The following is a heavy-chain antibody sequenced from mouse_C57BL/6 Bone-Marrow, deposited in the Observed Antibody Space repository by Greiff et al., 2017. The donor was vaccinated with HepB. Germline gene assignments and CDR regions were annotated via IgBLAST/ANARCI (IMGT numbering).Heavy chain of an antibody. Sequence: EVQLVESGGGLVQPGGSLKLSCAASGFTFSDYGMAWVRQAPRKGPEWVAFISNLAYSIYYADTVTGRFTISRENAKNTLYLEMSSLRSEDTAMYYCARLTPYWYFDVWGTGTTVTVS. V-gene: IGHV5-15*01. CDR2: ISNLAYSI. D-gene: IGHD1-3*01. CDR1: GFTFSDYG. J-gene: IGHJ1*03. CDR3: ARLTPYWYFDV.